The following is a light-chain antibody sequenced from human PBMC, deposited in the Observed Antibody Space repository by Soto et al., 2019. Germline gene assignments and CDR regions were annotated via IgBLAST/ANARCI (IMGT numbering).Light chain of an antibody. CDR3: QQRTSWPIT. CDR2: DAS. V-gene: IGKV3-11*01. Sequence: EIVLTQSPPTLSLSPGERATLSCRASESVGSSLGWYQQKLGRAPRLLIYDASSRAAGIPARFSGSGSGTDFTLTISSLEPEDFAVYYCQQRTSWPITFGQGTRLEIK. J-gene: IGKJ5*01. CDR1: ESVGSS.